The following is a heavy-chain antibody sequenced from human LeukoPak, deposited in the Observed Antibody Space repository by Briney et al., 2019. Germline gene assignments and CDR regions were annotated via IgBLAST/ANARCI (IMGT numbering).Heavy chain of an antibody. CDR2: IYYSGST. Sequence: MTSETLSLTCTVSGGSISSSSYYWGWIRQPPGKGLEWIGSIYYSGSTNYNPSLKSRVTISVDTSKNQFSLKLSSVTAADTAVYYCAGTPDTVTLPYYYYYYMDVWGKGTTVTISS. V-gene: IGHV4-39*07. CDR3: AGTPDTVTLPYYYYYYMDV. J-gene: IGHJ6*03. D-gene: IGHD4-17*01. CDR1: GGSISSSSYY.